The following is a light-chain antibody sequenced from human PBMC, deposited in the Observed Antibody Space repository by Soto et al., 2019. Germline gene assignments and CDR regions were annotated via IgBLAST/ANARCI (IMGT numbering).Light chain of an antibody. Sequence: DIQMTQSPSTLSASVGDRVTITCRASQSISSWLAWYQQKPGKDPKLLIYAASSLQSGVPSRFRGSGSGTDFTLTINGLQPEDFAIYDCQQTYTTTITFGQGTRLEIK. CDR3: QQTYTTTIT. CDR2: AAS. J-gene: IGKJ5*01. V-gene: IGKV1-39*01. CDR1: QSISSW.